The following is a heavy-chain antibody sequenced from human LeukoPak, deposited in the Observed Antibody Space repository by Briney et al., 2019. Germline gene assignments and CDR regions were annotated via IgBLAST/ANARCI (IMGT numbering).Heavy chain of an antibody. J-gene: IGHJ3*02. D-gene: IGHD6-6*01. CDR2: ISAYNGNT. CDR1: GYTFTSYG. Sequence: ASVKVSCKASGYTFTSYGISWVRQAPGQGLEWMGWISAYNGNTNYAQKLQGRVTMTTDTSTSTAYMELSSLRSEDTAVYYCARGGEEYSSSFDAFDIWGQGTMVTVSS. CDR3: ARGGEEYSSSFDAFDI. V-gene: IGHV1-18*01.